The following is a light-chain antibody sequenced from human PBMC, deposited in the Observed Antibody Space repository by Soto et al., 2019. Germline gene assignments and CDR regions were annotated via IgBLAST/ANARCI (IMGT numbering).Light chain of an antibody. Sequence: QSALTQPPSASGSPGQSVTMSCTGTSSDVGGYNFVSWYQQHPGKAPKLMIYEVSERPSGVPDRFSGSKSGNTASLTVSGLQAEDEADYYCSSYAGSNIVVFGGGTKVTVL. CDR2: EVS. CDR3: SSYAGSNIVV. V-gene: IGLV2-8*01. CDR1: SSDVGGYNF. J-gene: IGLJ2*01.